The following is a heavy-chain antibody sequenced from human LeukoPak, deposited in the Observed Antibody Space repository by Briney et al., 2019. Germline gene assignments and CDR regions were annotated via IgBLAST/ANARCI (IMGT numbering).Heavy chain of an antibody. D-gene: IGHD2-2*01. CDR3: ARDLRERGFQLPVDY. CDR1: GFTFSSYA. Sequence: PGGSLRLSCAASGFTFSSYAMHWVRQAPGKGLEWVAFIRYDGSNKNADSVKGRFTISRDNSKNTLYLQMNSLRAEDTAVYYCARDLRERGFQLPVDYWGQGTLVTVSS. V-gene: IGHV3-30*02. CDR2: IRYDGSNK. J-gene: IGHJ4*02.